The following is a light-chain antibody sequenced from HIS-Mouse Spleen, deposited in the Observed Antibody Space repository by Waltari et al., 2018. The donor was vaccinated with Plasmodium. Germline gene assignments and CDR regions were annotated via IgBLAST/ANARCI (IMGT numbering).Light chain of an antibody. J-gene: IGLJ2*01. CDR1: KLGYKY. CDR2: QDS. Sequence: SYELTQPPSVSVSPGQTASITCSGDKLGYKYACWYQQKPGQSPVLVIYQDSKRPSGIPVRFSGSNSGNTATLTISGTQAMDEADYYGQAWDSSTVVFGGGTKLTVL. V-gene: IGLV3-1*01. CDR3: QAWDSSTVV.